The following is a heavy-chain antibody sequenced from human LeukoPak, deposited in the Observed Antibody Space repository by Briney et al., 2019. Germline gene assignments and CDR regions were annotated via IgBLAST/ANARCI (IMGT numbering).Heavy chain of an antibody. J-gene: IGHJ4*02. V-gene: IGHV3-30*04. CDR2: ISYDGSNK. CDR3: ARGSDYGDY. CDR1: GFTFSSFA. Sequence: TGGSLRLSCAASGFTFSSFAMHWVRQAPGKGLEWVSLISYDGSNKYYADSVKGRFTISRDNSKNTLYLQMNSLRVEDTAVYYCARGSDYGDYWGQGTLVTVSP. D-gene: IGHD4-17*01.